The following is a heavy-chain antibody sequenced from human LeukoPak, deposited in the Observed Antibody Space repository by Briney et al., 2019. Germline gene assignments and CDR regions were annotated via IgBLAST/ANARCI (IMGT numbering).Heavy chain of an antibody. Sequence: ASVKVSCKASGYTFTSYGINWVRQATGQGLEWMGWMNPNSGNTGYAQKFQGRVTMTRNTSISTAYMELSSLRSEDTAVYYCAREMSDFWSGYSLVDWFDPWGQGTLVTVSS. CDR1: GYTFTSYG. CDR2: MNPNSGNT. D-gene: IGHD3-3*01. J-gene: IGHJ5*02. V-gene: IGHV1-8*01. CDR3: AREMSDFWSGYSLVDWFDP.